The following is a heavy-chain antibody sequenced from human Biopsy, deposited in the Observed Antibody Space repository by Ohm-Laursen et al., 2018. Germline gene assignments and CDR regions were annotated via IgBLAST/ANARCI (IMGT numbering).Heavy chain of an antibody. V-gene: IGHV3-11*01. CDR3: ARDTRWSPYSMDV. Sequence: PRLSCAAPGFSFSDYHMRWIRQAPGRGLEWVSYISGGGTIYYGDSMKGRVTISRDNAKNSLYLQMHSLRAEDTAVYYCARDTRWSPYSMDVWGQGTTVTVSS. J-gene: IGHJ6*02. CDR2: ISGGGTI. D-gene: IGHD4-23*01. CDR1: GFSFSDYH.